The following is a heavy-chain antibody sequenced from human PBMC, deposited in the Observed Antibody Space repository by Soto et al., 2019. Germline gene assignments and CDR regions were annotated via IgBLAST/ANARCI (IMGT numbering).Heavy chain of an antibody. J-gene: IGHJ5*02. D-gene: IGHD2-15*01. Sequence: SETLSLTCTFSGCSISSSSYYLGWIRQPPGKGLEWIGDIYHIGSTNYNPSLRGRVTISVDKSNNQFSLTLKYVTAADTAVYYCATLPPRIEVTVLPIPTWGQGTLVTVSS. CDR1: GCSISSSSYY. CDR2: IYHIGST. CDR3: ATLPPRIEVTVLPIPT. V-gene: IGHV4-61*05.